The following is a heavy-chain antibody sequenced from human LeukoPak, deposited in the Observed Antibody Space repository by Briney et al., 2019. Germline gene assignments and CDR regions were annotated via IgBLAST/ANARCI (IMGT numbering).Heavy chain of an antibody. D-gene: IGHD2-15*01. J-gene: IGHJ4*02. CDR1: GVAVNSYF. V-gene: IGHV3-53*01. Sequence: GGSPRLSCAVAGVAVNSYFMGWVRQAPGKGLEWVSIISSEGFTYYADSVKGRFAISRDNFKNSLYLEMNSLRAEDTAFYYCARGRGGDWGQGALVTVSS. CDR3: ARGRGGD. CDR2: ISSEGFT.